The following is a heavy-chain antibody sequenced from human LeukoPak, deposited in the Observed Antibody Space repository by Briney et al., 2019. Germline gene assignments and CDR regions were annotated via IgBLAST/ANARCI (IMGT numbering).Heavy chain of an antibody. CDR1: GGCISSYY. Sequence: SETLSLTRTVSGGCISSYYWSWIRQPPGKGLEWIGYIYTSGSTNYNPSLKSRVTISVDTSKNQFSLKLSSVTAADTAVYYCARATIVGATNPWFDPWGQGTLVTVSS. D-gene: IGHD1-26*01. V-gene: IGHV4-4*09. J-gene: IGHJ5*02. CDR2: IYTSGST. CDR3: ARATIVGATNPWFDP.